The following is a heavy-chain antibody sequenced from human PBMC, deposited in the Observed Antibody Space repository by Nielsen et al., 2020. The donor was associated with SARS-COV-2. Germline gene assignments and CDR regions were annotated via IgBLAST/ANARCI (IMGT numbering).Heavy chain of an antibody. CDR2: ISYFGDKK. CDR3: AKDIAGYSSGWYGY. V-gene: IGHV3-30*02. J-gene: IGHJ4*02. Sequence: GGSLRLSCAASGFTFSFCDMHWVRQAPGKGLEWVAFISYFGDKKYYADSVKGRFTISRDNAKNSLYLQMNSLRAEDTALYYCAKDIAGYSSGWYGYWGPGTPVIVSP. D-gene: IGHD6-19*01. CDR1: GFTFSFCD.